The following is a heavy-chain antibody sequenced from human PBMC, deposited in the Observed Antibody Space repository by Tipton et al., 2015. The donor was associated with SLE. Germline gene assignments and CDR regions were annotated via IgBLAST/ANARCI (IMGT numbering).Heavy chain of an antibody. CDR1: GFSFDDYA. CDR2: INWNSGSI. D-gene: IGHD6-6*01. Sequence: QLVQSGGKLVQPGGSLRLSCAASGFSFDDYAMHWVRQAPGKGLEWVSGINWNSGSIGYADSVKGRFTISGDNAKNSLYLQMDSLRVEDTALYYCAKDSWAARPLGHFGMDVWGQGTTVTVSS. V-gene: IGHV3-9*01. CDR3: AKDSWAARPLGHFGMDV. J-gene: IGHJ6*02.